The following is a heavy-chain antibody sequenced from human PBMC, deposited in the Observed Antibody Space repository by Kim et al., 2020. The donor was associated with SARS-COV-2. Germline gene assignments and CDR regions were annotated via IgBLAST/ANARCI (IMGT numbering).Heavy chain of an antibody. V-gene: IGHV3-33*01. CDR2: K. D-gene: IGHD3-10*01. Sequence: KYYADSVKCRFTISRDNSKNTLYLQMNSLRAEDTAVYYCAYGELKGFFDYWGQGTLVTVSS. J-gene: IGHJ4*02. CDR3: AYGELKGFFDY.